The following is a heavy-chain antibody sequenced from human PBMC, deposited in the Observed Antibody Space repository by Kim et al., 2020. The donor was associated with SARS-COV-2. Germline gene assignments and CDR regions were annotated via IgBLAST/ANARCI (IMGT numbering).Heavy chain of an antibody. Sequence: ASVKVSCKASGYTFTSYYMHWVRQAPGQGLEWMGIINPSGGSTSYAQKFQGRVTMTRDTSTSTVYMELSSLRSEDTAVYYCARDQYAGSGSSIGPYWGQGTLVTVSS. CDR2: INPSGGST. CDR3: ARDQYAGSGSSIGPY. V-gene: IGHV1-46*01. CDR1: GYTFTSYY. D-gene: IGHD3-10*01. J-gene: IGHJ4*02.